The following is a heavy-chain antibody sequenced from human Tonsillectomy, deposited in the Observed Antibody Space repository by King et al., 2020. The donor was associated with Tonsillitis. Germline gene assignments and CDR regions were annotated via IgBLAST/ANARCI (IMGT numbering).Heavy chain of an antibody. V-gene: IGHV3-66*01. Sequence: VQLVESGGGLVQPGESLRLSCATSGFIVSTNYMNWVRQAPGKGLEWVSVIYSGGTTYYADSVKGRFTISRDNSKNTLYLQMNSLRAEDTAVYYCARGLVGATPKVMDVWGQGTTVTVSS. D-gene: IGHD1-26*01. J-gene: IGHJ6*02. CDR1: GFIVSTNY. CDR2: IYSGGTT. CDR3: ARGLVGATPKVMDV.